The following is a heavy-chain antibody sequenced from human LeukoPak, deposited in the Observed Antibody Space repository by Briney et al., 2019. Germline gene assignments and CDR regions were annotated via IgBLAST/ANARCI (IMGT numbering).Heavy chain of an antibody. CDR3: ARGRGYDFWSGYYTQFDY. CDR2: MNPNSGNT. D-gene: IGHD3-3*01. J-gene: IGHJ4*02. CDR1: GYTFTGYY. Sequence: ASVKVSCKASGYTFTGYYMHWVRQAPGQGLEWMGWMNPNSGNTGYAQKFQGRVTMTRNTSISTAYMELSSLRSEDTAVYYCARGRGYDFWSGYYTQFDYWGQGTLVTVSS. V-gene: IGHV1-8*02.